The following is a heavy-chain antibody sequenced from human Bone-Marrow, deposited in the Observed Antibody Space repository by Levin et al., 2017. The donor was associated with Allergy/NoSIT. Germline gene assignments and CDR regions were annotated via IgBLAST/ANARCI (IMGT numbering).Heavy chain of an antibody. V-gene: IGHV4-34*01. CDR2: INHSGST. CDR1: GGSFSGYY. Sequence: SETLSLTCAVYGGSFSGYYWSWIRQPPGKGLEWIGEINHSGSTNYNPSLKSRVTISVDTSKNQFSLKLSSVTAADTAVYYCARGHPRMVRGVMGFDYWGQGTLVTVSS. D-gene: IGHD3-10*01. CDR3: ARGHPRMVRGVMGFDY. J-gene: IGHJ4*02.